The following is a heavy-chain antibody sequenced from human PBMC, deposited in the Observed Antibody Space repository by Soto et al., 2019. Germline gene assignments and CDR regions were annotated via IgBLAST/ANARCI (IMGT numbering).Heavy chain of an antibody. D-gene: IGHD3-3*01. Sequence: SSETLSLTCTVSGGSVSSGSYYWSWIRQPPGKGLEWIGYIYYSGSTNYNPSLKSRVTISVDTSKNQFSLKLSSVTAADTAVYYCARGRISYYDFWSGYYTPPYYFDYWGQGTLVTVSS. CDR2: IYYSGST. CDR3: ARGRISYYDFWSGYYTPPYYFDY. J-gene: IGHJ4*02. V-gene: IGHV4-61*01. CDR1: GGSVSSGSYY.